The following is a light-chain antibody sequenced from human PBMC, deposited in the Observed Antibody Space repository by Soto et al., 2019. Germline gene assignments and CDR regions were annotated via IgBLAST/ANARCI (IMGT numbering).Light chain of an antibody. CDR3: QHYSSSPWT. Sequence: EIVLTQSPGTLSLSPGERATLSCRASQSVSKYLAWYQQKLGQAPRVLIYGASSRATGIPDRFSGRGSGTDFILTISRLEPEDFAVYYCQHYSSSPWTFGQGTKVEIK. V-gene: IGKV3-20*01. CDR2: GAS. J-gene: IGKJ1*01. CDR1: QSVSKY.